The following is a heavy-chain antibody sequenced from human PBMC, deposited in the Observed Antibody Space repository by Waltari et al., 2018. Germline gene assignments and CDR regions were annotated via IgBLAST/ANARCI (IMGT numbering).Heavy chain of an antibody. J-gene: IGHJ4*02. D-gene: IGHD1-1*01. V-gene: IGHV3-23*01. CDR3: AKDRTGTFDY. Sequence: EVQLLESGGGLVQPGGSLRLSCAASGFTFRSSAMPWVRQAPGKGLEWVSAITGGGGDTYYADSVKGRFTISRDNSKNTVYLQMNSLRVEDTAVYYCAKDRTGTFDYWGQGTLVTVSS. CDR1: GFTFRSSA. CDR2: ITGGGGDT.